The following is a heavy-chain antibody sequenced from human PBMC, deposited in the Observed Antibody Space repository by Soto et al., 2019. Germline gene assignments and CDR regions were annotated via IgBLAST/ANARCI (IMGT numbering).Heavy chain of an antibody. V-gene: IGHV3-7*03. J-gene: IGHJ4*02. CDR3: ARWESGDWYLGI. D-gene: IGHD2-21*02. CDR1: GFALSGYW. Sequence: PVGSLRLSCAASGFALSGYWMTWVRQAPGKGLEWVASINPDGTLKYYVDSVKGRFTISRDNADNSLFLQMISLRVEDTAVYYCARWESGDWYLGIWGQGTLVTV. CDR2: INPDGTLK.